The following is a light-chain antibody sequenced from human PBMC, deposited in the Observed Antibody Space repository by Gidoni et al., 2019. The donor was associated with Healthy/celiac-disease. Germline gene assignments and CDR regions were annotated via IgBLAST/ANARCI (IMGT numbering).Light chain of an antibody. Sequence: QSALTQPASVSGSPGQSIPISCTGTSSDVGGYNYVSWYQQHPGKAPKLMIYDVRNRPSGVSNRFSGSKSGNTACLTSSGLQAEDEADYYCSSYTSSSTLVVFGGGTKLTVL. CDR2: DVR. CDR1: SSDVGGYNY. CDR3: SSYTSSSTLVV. V-gene: IGLV2-14*01. J-gene: IGLJ2*01.